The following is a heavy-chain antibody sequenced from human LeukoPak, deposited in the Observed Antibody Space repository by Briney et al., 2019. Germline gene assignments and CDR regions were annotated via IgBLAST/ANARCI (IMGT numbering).Heavy chain of an antibody. CDR3: ARRMRGYDFFGDAFDI. J-gene: IGHJ3*02. CDR2: VNPNSGNT. Sequence: ASVKVSCKASGYTFTSYDINWVRQATGQGLEWMGWVNPNSGNTGYAQKFQGRVTMTRNTSISTAYMELSSLRSEDTAVHYCARRMRGYDFFGDAFDIWGQGTMVTVSS. D-gene: IGHD3-3*01. V-gene: IGHV1-8*01. CDR1: GYTFTSYD.